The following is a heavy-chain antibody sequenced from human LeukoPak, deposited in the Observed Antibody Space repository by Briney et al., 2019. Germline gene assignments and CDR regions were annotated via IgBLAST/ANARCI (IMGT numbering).Heavy chain of an antibody. Sequence: PGGCLRLSCAASGLTVSSDYMSWVRQAPGKGLEWVSVIYSGGRTYYADSVKGRFTISRDNSKNTLSLQMNSLRADDTAVYYCARGGGAFCGDDCYRNFDYWGQGTLVTVSS. CDR1: GLTVSSDY. D-gene: IGHD2-21*02. CDR2: IYSGGRT. V-gene: IGHV3-66*01. CDR3: ARGGGAFCGDDCYRNFDY. J-gene: IGHJ4*02.